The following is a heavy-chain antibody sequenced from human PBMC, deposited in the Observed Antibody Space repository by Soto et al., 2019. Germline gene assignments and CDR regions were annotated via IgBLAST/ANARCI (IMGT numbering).Heavy chain of an antibody. D-gene: IGHD5-18*01. CDR2: INPNSGGT. CDR1: GYTFTGYY. CDR3: ARDSGYSYGYAPLDY. Sequence: ASVKVSCKASGYTFTGYYMHWVRQAPGQGLEWMGWINPNSGGTNYAQKLQGRVTMTTDTSTSTAYMELRSLRSDDTAVYYCARDSGYSYGYAPLDYWGQGTLVTVSS. V-gene: IGHV1-2*02. J-gene: IGHJ4*02.